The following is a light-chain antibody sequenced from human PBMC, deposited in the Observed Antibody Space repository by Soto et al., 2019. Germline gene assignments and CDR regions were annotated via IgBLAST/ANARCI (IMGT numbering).Light chain of an antibody. CDR2: GVS. Sequence: QSALTQPASVSGSPGQSITISCTGTSSDVGNYNYVSWYPQHPGKAPKVIIYGVSNRPSGVSNPFSGSKSGNTACLTISGLQAEDEGDYYCSSFTTRSTPHYVFGTGTKLTVL. CDR3: SSFTTRSTPHYV. J-gene: IGLJ1*01. CDR1: SSDVGNYNY. V-gene: IGLV2-14*01.